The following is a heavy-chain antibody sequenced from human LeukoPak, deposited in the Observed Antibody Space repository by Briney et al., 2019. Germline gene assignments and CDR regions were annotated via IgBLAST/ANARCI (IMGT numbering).Heavy chain of an antibody. V-gene: IGHV4-59*08. J-gene: IGHJ3*02. CDR2: IYYSGST. CDR3: ARGGNYYGSGSYYDAFDI. Sequence: SETLSLTCTVSGGSISSYYWSWIRQPPGKGLEWIGYIYYSGSTNYNPSLKSRVTISVDTSKNQFSLKLSSVTAADTAVYYCARGGNYYGSGSYYDAFDIWGQGTMVTVSS. D-gene: IGHD3-10*01. CDR1: GGSISSYY.